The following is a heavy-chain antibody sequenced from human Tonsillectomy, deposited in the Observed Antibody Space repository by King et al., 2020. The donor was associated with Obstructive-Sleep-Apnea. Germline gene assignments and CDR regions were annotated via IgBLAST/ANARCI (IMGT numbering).Heavy chain of an antibody. CDR1: GFTFSDYY. CDR2: ISSSGSTI. Sequence: QLVQSGGGLVKPGGSLRLSCAASGFTFSDYYMSWIRQAPGKGLEWFSYISSSGSTIYYADSVKGRFTISRDNAKNSLYLQMNSLRAEDTAVYYCARALNILTELYYFDYWGQGTLVTVSS. D-gene: IGHD3-9*01. J-gene: IGHJ4*02. V-gene: IGHV3-11*01. CDR3: ARALNILTELYYFDY.